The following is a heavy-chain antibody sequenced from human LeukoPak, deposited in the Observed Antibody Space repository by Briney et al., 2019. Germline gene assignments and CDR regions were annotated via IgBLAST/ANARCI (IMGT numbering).Heavy chain of an antibody. CDR1: GGSISSGSYY. D-gene: IGHD1-26*01. J-gene: IGHJ5*02. CDR3: ARHSGGTYYVSLDP. CDR2: IYTSGST. V-gene: IGHV4-61*02. Sequence: PSETLSLTCTVSGGSISSGSYYWSWIRQPAGKGLEWIGRIYTSGSTHYNPSLKSRVTISVDTSKNQFSLKLSSVTAADTAVYYCARHSGGTYYVSLDPWGQGTLVTVSS.